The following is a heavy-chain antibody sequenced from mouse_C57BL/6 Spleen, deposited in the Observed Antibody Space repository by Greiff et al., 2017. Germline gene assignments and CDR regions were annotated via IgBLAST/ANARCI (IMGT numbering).Heavy chain of an antibody. CDR3: ARQEGVYYGSPDY. J-gene: IGHJ2*01. CDR2: ISSGGSYT. D-gene: IGHD1-1*01. V-gene: IGHV5-6*01. CDR1: GFTFSSYG. Sequence: EVQRVESGGDLVKPGGSLKLSCAASGFTFSSYGMSWVRQTPDKRLEWVATISSGGSYTYSPDSVKGRFTISRDNAKNTLYLQMSSLKSEDTAMYYCARQEGVYYGSPDYGGQGTTLTVSS.